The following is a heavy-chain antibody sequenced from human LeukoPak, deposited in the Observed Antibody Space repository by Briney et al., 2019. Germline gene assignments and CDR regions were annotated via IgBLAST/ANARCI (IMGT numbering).Heavy chain of an antibody. J-gene: IGHJ4*02. CDR3: ASDRRYYDSSGFTYYFDY. Sequence: GGSLRLSCAASGFTFSSYSMNWVRQAPGKGLEWVSSISSSSSYIYYADSVKGRFTISRDNSKNTLYLQMNSLRAEDTAVYYCASDRRYYDSSGFTYYFDYWGQGTLVTVSS. V-gene: IGHV3-21*01. CDR2: ISSSSSYI. CDR1: GFTFSSYS. D-gene: IGHD3-22*01.